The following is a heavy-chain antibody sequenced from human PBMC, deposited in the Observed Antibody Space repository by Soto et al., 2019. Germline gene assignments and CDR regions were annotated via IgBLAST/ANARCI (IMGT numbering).Heavy chain of an antibody. CDR1: GFTFRSYG. J-gene: IGHJ6*02. CDR2: IWFDGSKK. V-gene: IGHV3-33*01. D-gene: IGHD2-2*01. Sequence: QMQLVESGGGVVQPGRSLRLSCAAPGFTFRSYGIPWVRQAPGKGREWVALIWFDGSKKYYVDSVKGRFAVSRDNSKNTLYLQMNSLRVEDTAVYYCARDRLVPYGYGMDVWGQGTTVTVSS. CDR3: ARDRLVPYGYGMDV.